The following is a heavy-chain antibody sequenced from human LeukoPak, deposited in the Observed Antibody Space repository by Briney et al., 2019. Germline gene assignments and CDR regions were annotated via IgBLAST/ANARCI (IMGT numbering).Heavy chain of an antibody. J-gene: IGHJ4*02. Sequence: GASVTVSCKASGYTFSGYQIHWVRQAPGQGLEWMGWINPNSGDTNYAQKFQGRVTMTSDTSISTAYMELSRLSPDDTAVYSCARGAVSGTYRYLYWGQGTLVTVSS. D-gene: IGHD3-16*02. V-gene: IGHV1-2*02. CDR2: INPNSGDT. CDR1: GYTFSGYQ. CDR3: ARGAVSGTYRYLY.